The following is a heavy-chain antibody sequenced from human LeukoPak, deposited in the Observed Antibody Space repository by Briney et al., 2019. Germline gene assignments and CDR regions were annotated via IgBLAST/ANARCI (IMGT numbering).Heavy chain of an antibody. J-gene: IGHJ4*02. CDR3: AREACREVGLMWPRLGGQDCRYDH. CDR2: ITPFLGIA. D-gene: IGHD3-16*01. V-gene: IGHV1-69*04. CDR1: GDTFSRYA. Sequence: ASVKVSCTASGDTFSRYAINWVRQAPGQGPEWMGRITPFLGIANYPQKFQGRVTITADESTTTVYMELSSLRSEDTAVYYCAREACREVGLMWPRLGGQDCRYDHWGQGTLVTVSS.